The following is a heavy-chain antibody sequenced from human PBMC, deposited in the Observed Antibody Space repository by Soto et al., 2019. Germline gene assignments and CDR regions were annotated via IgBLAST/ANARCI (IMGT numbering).Heavy chain of an antibody. CDR3: ARSTDWNGGSCYPQP. CDR2: ISYDGSDR. Sequence: PGGSLSLSCEVPGFTFSDYGFHWVRQAPGKGLEWVAMISYDGSDRYYRDSVQGRFTISRDDSKNTVFLQMNSLRTEDTAMYYCARSTDWNGGSCYPQPWGPGTLVTVSS. V-gene: IGHV3-30*03. J-gene: IGHJ5*02. D-gene: IGHD2-15*01. CDR1: GFTFSDYG.